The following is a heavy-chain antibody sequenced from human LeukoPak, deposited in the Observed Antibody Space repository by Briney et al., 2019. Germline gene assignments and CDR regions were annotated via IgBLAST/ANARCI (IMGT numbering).Heavy chain of an antibody. CDR1: GFTFSSYA. V-gene: IGHV3-30-3*01. CDR3: ARDIDCGGDCYSFSGFDY. J-gene: IGHJ4*02. Sequence: PGRSLRLSCAASGFTFSSYAMHWVRQAPGKGLEWVAVISYDGSNKYYADSVKGRFTISRDNSKNTLYLQMNSLRAEDTAVYYCARDIDCGGDCYSFSGFDYWGQGTLVTVSS. D-gene: IGHD2-21*02. CDR2: ISYDGSNK.